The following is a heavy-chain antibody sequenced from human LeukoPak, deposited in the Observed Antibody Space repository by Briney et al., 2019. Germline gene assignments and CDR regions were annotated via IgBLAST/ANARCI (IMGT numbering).Heavy chain of an antibody. D-gene: IGHD1-26*01. CDR1: EFSVGSNY. Sequence: GGSLRLACAASEFSVGSNYMTWVRQAPGKGLEWVSYISSSGSTIYYADSVKGRFTISRDNAKNSLYLQMNSLRAEDTAVYYCARRRGVLDYWGQGTLVTVSS. CDR2: ISSSGSTI. V-gene: IGHV3-48*03. CDR3: ARRRGVLDY. J-gene: IGHJ4*02.